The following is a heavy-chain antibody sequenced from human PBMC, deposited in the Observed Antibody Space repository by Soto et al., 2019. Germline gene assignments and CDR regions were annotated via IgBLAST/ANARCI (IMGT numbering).Heavy chain of an antibody. J-gene: IGHJ4*02. CDR1: GFTFSSFG. V-gene: IGHV3-23*01. CDR2: IGHSGTST. Sequence: GGSLRLSCAASGFTFSSFGMSWVRQAPGKGLDWVSSIGHSGTSTYYADSVKGRFTISRDNSKTTLYLQMNRLGAEDAAVYYCAKVRDDTPLTSFDYWGLGTLVTAPQ. CDR3: AKVRDDTPLTSFDY. D-gene: IGHD3-22*01.